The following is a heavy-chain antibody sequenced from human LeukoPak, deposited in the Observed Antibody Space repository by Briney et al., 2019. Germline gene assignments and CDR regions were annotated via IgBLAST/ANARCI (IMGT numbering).Heavy chain of an antibody. CDR2: IDTNTGNP. V-gene: IGHV7-4-1*02. Sequence: ASVKVSCKASGYTFTSYAMHWVRQVPGQGLEWMGCIDTNTGNPTYAPGFTGRFVFSLDTSVNTAYLQISSLKAEDTAVYYCARKGGGIAVAAFDPWGQGTLVTVSS. D-gene: IGHD6-19*01. CDR1: GYTFTSYA. CDR3: ARKGGGIAVAAFDP. J-gene: IGHJ5*02.